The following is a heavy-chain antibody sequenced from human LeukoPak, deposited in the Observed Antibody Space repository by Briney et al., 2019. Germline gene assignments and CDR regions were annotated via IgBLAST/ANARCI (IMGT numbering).Heavy chain of an antibody. CDR2: IWFDGSVK. J-gene: IGHJ4*02. Sequence: GGSLRLSCAASGLTFNTYGMHWVRQAPGQGLEWVAAIWFDGSVKHYSDAVKGRFTISRDNSLNTLYLQMNSLRVEDTAIYYCAKDTGVQFLEPAFWGQGTLVTVSS. V-gene: IGHV3-33*06. CDR1: GLTFNTYG. CDR3: AKDTGVQFLEPAF. D-gene: IGHD3-3*01.